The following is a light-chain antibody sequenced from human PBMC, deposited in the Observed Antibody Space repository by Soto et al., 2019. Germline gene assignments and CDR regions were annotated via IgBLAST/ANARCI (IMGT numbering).Light chain of an antibody. CDR3: CSYAGDLAL. CDR1: SSNIGAGFH. J-gene: IGLJ2*01. CDR2: DNT. Sequence: QSVLTQPPSVSGAPGQRVTISCTGSSSNIGAGFHVHWYQQVPGTAPKLLIYDNTNRPSGVPDRFSGSKSGNTASLTISGLQAEDEADYYCCSYAGDLALFGGGTKLTVL. V-gene: IGLV1-40*01.